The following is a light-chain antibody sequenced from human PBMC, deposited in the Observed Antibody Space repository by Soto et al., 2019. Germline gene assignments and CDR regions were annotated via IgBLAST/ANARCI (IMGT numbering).Light chain of an antibody. Sequence: SSELTQPPSVSVAPGQTARITCGGNNFGSKSVHWYQQKPGQAPVLVVYDGSDRPSGIPERFSGSISGNTATLTIRRVEAGDEADYYCQLWDSSSDQYVFGTGTKLTVL. V-gene: IGLV3-21*02. CDR3: QLWDSSSDQYV. CDR2: DGS. J-gene: IGLJ1*01. CDR1: NFGSKS.